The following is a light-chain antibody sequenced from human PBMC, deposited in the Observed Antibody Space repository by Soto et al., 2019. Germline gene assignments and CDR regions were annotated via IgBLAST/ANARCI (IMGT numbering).Light chain of an antibody. J-gene: IGLJ3*02. V-gene: IGLV1-47*01. CDR2: RSH. Sequence: QSVLTQPPSVSGTPGQRVTISCSGSNSNIGYNSVYWYQQLPGTAPKLLIYRSHERPSGVPERFSGSKSGTSASLASSGLRSEDEAEYSCATWYDNLSGVVFGGGTKLTVL. CDR1: NSNIGYNS. CDR3: ATWYDNLSGVV.